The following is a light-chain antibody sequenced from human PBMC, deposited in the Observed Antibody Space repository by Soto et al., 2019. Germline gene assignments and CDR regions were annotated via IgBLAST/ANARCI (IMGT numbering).Light chain of an antibody. Sequence: DIQMTQSPSSLSASVGDRVSVTCRASQSISTFLNWYQQRPGEAPKLLIYAASSLQSGVPSRFSGSGSGADFTLTIGSLQPEDFATYYCQQSYTNPRTFGQGTQVEVK. CDR2: AAS. CDR3: QQSYTNPRT. CDR1: QSISTF. V-gene: IGKV1-39*01. J-gene: IGKJ1*01.